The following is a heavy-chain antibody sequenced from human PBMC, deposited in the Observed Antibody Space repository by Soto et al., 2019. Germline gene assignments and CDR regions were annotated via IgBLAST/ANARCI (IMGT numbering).Heavy chain of an antibody. J-gene: IGHJ3*01. D-gene: IGHD3-16*02. CDR2: IYPGDSDT. CDR3: ARQHRYTATINNDAFAL. V-gene: IGHV5-51*01. Sequence: GESLKISCKGSGYNFKTYWIAWVRQMPGQGLEWMGIIYPGDSDTTYSTSFQGQVTISVDKTISTAYLQLSSPKASDTAMYYCARQHRYTATINNDAFALWGQGTMVTGSS. CDR1: GYNFKTYW.